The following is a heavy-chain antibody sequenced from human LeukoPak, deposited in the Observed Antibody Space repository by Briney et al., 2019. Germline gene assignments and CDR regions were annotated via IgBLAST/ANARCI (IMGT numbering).Heavy chain of an antibody. J-gene: IGHJ6*02. CDR3: ARGMVGAVAGSGQPKYGMDV. CDR1: GGSFSGYS. Sequence: SETLSLTCAVYGGSFSGYSWSWIRQPPGKGLEWIGEINHSGSTNYNPSLKSRVTISVDTSKNQFSLKLSSVTAADTAVYYCARGMVGAVAGSGQPKYGMDVWGQGTTVTVSS. CDR2: INHSGST. D-gene: IGHD6-19*01. V-gene: IGHV4-34*01.